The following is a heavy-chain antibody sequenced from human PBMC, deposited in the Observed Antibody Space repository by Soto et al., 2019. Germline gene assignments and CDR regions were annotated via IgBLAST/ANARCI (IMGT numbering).Heavy chain of an antibody. J-gene: IGHJ5*02. V-gene: IGHV4-34*01. Sequence: SETLSLTCAVYGGSFSGYYGSWIRQPPGKGLEWIGEIYYSGSTKYNPSLKSRVTISVDTSKNQFSLKLSSVTAADTAVYYCARDDPQNWGWFDPWGQGTLVTVSS. D-gene: IGHD3-16*01. CDR3: ARDDPQNWGWFDP. CDR1: GGSFSGYY. CDR2: IYYSGST.